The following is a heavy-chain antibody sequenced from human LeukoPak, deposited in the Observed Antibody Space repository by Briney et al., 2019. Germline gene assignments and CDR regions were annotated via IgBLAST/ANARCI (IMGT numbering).Heavy chain of an antibody. Sequence: GGSLRLSCAATGFAFSAYEMNWVRQAPGKGLEWFAYSSGSDTTTYYADSVKGRFVISRDNARSSLYLQMNSLRAEDTALYYCTTLGYHLDSWGQGTLVTVSS. J-gene: IGHJ4*02. CDR1: GFAFSAYE. CDR2: SSGSDTTT. D-gene: IGHD3-22*01. V-gene: IGHV3-48*03. CDR3: TTLGYHLDS.